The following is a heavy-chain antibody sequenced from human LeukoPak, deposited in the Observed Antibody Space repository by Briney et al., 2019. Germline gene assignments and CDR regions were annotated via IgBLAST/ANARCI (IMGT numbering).Heavy chain of an antibody. CDR2: ISGDGGST. J-gene: IGHJ4*02. V-gene: IGHV3-23*01. CDR3: AKAGRHGNSDFYYFDY. Sequence: PGGSLRLSCAAPGYTFSNYAMTWVRQAPGKGLEWASAISGDGGSTYYADSVKGRFTISRDNSKNTLFLQIISLTAEDTAIHYCAKAGRHGNSDFYYFDYWGQGTLVTVSS. D-gene: IGHD4-23*01. CDR1: GYTFSNYA.